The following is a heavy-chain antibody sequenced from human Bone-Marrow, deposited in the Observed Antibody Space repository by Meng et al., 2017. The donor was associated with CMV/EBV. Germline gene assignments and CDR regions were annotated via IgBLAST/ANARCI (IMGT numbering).Heavy chain of an antibody. CDR3: ATRVPIVGSTSALIGGYFDY. J-gene: IGHJ4*02. CDR1: GYTFTSYY. V-gene: IGHV1-46*01. D-gene: IGHD1-26*01. CDR2: INPSGGST. Sequence: ASVKVSCKASGYTFTSYYMHWVRQAPGQGLEWMGIINPSGGSTSYAQKFQGRVTMTRDTSTSTVYMELSSLRAEDTAVYYCATRVPIVGSTSALIGGYFDYWGQGMLVTVSS.